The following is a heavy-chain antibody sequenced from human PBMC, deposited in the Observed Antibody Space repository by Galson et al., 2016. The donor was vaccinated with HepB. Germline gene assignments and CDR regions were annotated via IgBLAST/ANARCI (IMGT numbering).Heavy chain of an antibody. CDR1: GFTFNNAW. J-gene: IGHJ4*02. CDR3: TTGPWDIVLMVYAIPDY. D-gene: IGHD2-8*01. Sequence: SLRLSCAASGFTFNNAWMSWVRQAPGKGLEWVGRIKSKTDGGTTDYAAPVKSRFTISRDDSKNTLYLQMNSLKTEDTAVYFCTTGPWDIVLMVYAIPDYWGQGTLVTVSS. CDR2: IKSKTDGGTT. V-gene: IGHV3-15*01.